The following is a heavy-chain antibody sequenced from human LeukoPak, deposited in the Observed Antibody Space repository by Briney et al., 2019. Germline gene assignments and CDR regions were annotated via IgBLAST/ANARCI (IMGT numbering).Heavy chain of an antibody. D-gene: IGHD3-22*01. CDR2: IRYDGGNK. CDR1: GFTFSSYG. V-gene: IGHV3-30*02. Sequence: GGSLRLSCAASGFTFSSYGMHWVRQAPGTGLEWVAFIRYDGGNKYYADSVKGRFTISRDNSKNTLYLQMNSLRAEDTAVYYCAKDPDYYDSSGYYGLGAFDIWGQGTMVTVSS. J-gene: IGHJ3*02. CDR3: AKDPDYYDSSGYYGLGAFDI.